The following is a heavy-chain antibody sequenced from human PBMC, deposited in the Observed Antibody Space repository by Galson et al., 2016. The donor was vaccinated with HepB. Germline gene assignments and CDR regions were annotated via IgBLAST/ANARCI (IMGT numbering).Heavy chain of an antibody. D-gene: IGHD1-1*01. Sequence: SVKVSCKASGYRFIEYGVNWVRQAPGQGLEWMGWINPNTGNPTYAQGFTGRFVFSSDTSVTTAYLQISGLAPDDSAIHFCARVPTGALDYWGQGTLVTVPS. CDR3: ARVPTGALDY. CDR1: GYRFIEYG. CDR2: INPNTGNP. V-gene: IGHV7-4-1*02. J-gene: IGHJ4*02.